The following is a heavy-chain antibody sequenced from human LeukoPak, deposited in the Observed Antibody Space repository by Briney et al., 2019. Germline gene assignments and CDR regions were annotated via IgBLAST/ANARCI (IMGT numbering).Heavy chain of an antibody. CDR1: GYTFTSYG. Sequence: ASVKVSCTASGYTFTSYGINWVRQATGQGLEWMGWMNPNSGDTAYAQKFQGRVAITRNTSISTAYMELSSLRSEDTAVYYCARRLGVAAPKNWFDPWGQGTLVTVSS. CDR3: ARRLGVAAPKNWFDP. J-gene: IGHJ5*01. CDR2: MNPNSGDT. V-gene: IGHV1-8*03. D-gene: IGHD6-13*01.